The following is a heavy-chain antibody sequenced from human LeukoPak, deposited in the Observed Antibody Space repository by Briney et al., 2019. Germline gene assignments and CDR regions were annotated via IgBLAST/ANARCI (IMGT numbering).Heavy chain of an antibody. J-gene: IGHJ4*02. CDR1: GFTFSDYS. Sequence: GGSLRLSCAASGFTFSDYSMNWVRQAPGKGLEGVSYISTSGNYIYYADSVKGRFTISRDNAKNSLYLQMNSLRAEDTAVYYCSRGSYNSGGTSDYWGQGNLVTVSS. V-gene: IGHV3-21*01. CDR2: ISTSGNYI. D-gene: IGHD2-15*01. CDR3: SRGSYNSGGTSDY.